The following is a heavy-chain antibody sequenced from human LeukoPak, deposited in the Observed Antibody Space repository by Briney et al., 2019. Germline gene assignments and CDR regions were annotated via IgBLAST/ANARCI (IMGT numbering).Heavy chain of an antibody. CDR3: ARGVTTIPYFDY. CDR2: INAGNGNT. Sequence: ASVKVSCKASGYTFTSYAMHWVRQAPGQRLEWMGWINAGNGNTKYSQKFQGRVTITRDTSASTAYMELSSLRSEDTVVYYCARGVTTIPYFDYWGQGTLVTVSS. V-gene: IGHV1-3*01. CDR1: GYTFTSYA. J-gene: IGHJ4*02. D-gene: IGHD4-17*01.